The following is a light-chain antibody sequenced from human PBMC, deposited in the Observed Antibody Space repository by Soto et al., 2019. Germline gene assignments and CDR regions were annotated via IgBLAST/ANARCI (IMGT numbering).Light chain of an antibody. CDR3: QTWGTGIHV. V-gene: IGLV4-69*01. CDR2: LNSDGSH. CDR1: SGHSSYA. J-gene: IGLJ1*01. Sequence: QSVLTQSPSASASLGASVKLTCTLSSGHSSYAIAWHQQQPEKGPRYLMKLNSDGSHSKEDGIPDRFSGSSSGAERYLIISSLQSEDEADYYCQTWGTGIHVFGTGTKLTVL.